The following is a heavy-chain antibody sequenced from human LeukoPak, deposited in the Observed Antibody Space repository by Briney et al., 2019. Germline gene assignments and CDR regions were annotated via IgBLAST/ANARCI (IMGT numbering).Heavy chain of an antibody. D-gene: IGHD3-10*01. J-gene: IGHJ6*03. CDR1: GGSISSYY. CDR2: IYYSGST. V-gene: IGHV4-59*12. CDR3: ARVPLTMVRGNYYYYMDV. Sequence: PSETLSLTCTVSGGSISSYYWSWIRQPPGKGLEWIGYIYYSGSTNYNPSLKSRVTISVDKSKNQFSLKLSSVTAADTAVYYCARVPLTMVRGNYYYYMDVWGKGTTVTVSS.